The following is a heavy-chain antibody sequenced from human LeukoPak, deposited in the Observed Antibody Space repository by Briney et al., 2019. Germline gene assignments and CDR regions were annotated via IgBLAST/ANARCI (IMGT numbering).Heavy chain of an antibody. V-gene: IGHV4-4*07. D-gene: IGHD4-17*01. CDR2: IYTGGST. Sequence: SETLSLTCTVSGGSISSYYWSWIRQPAGKGLEWIGRIYTGGSTNYNPSLKSRVTMSLDTSKNQFSLKLSSVTAADTAVYYCARHHGDYFLFDYWGQGTLVTVSS. CDR3: ARHHGDYFLFDY. J-gene: IGHJ4*02. CDR1: GGSISSYY.